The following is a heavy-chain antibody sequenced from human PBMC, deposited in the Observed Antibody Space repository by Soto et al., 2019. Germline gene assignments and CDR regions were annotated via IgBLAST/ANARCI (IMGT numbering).Heavy chain of an antibody. J-gene: IGHJ4*02. CDR1: GYTFTRSG. D-gene: IGHD1-26*01. CDR2: MNPNSGNT. V-gene: IGHV1-8*01. CDR3: AREAHSGGSDY. Sequence: GASVKVSCKASGYTFTRSGISWVRQATGQGLEWMGWMNPNSGNTGYAQKFQGRVTMTRNTSISTAYMELSSLRSEDTAVYYCAREAHSGGSDYWGQGTLVTVSS.